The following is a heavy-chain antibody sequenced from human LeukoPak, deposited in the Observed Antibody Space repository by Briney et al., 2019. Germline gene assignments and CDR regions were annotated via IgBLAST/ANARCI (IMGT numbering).Heavy chain of an antibody. D-gene: IGHD3-22*01. CDR1: GFTFSSYA. V-gene: IGHV3-23*01. CDR3: ASDPTYYYDSSGYYYVDY. CDR2: ISGSGGST. Sequence: PGGSLRLSCAASGFTFSSYAMSWVRQAPGKGLEWVSAISGSGGSTYYADSVKGRFTISRDNSKNTLYLQMNSLRAEDTAVYYCASDPTYYYDSSGYYYVDYWGQGTLVTVSS. J-gene: IGHJ4*02.